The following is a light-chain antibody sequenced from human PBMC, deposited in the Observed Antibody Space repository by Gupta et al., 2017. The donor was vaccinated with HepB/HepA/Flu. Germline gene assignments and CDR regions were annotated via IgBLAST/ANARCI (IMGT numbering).Light chain of an antibody. Sequence: DIVLTQSPGTLSLSPGERATVSCRASQTVSSDYLAGYQQKRGQAPRLLIYGASSRATGIPDRFRGGGSGTDFTLTISRLEPEDFAVYYWQQSGSSPRASTFSQEIRHKIK. J-gene: IGKJ5*01. CDR2: GAS. CDR1: QTVSSDY. CDR3: QQSGSSPRAST. V-gene: IGKV3-20*01.